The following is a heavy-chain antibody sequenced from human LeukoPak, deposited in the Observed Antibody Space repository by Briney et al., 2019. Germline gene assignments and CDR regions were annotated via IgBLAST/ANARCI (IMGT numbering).Heavy chain of an antibody. CDR2: IRYDGGNK. V-gene: IGHV3-30*02. J-gene: IGHJ6*03. Sequence: PGGTLRLSCAASGFTFSSYGMHWVRQAPGKGLEWMTFIRYDGGNKYYADSVKGRFTISRDNSKNTLYLQMNSLRVEDTAVYYCAKDRNYYMDVWGKGTTVTISS. CDR3: AKDRNYYMDV. CDR1: GFTFSSYG.